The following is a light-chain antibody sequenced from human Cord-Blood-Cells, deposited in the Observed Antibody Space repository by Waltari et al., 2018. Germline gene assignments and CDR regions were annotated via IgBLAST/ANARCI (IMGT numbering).Light chain of an antibody. CDR2: DAS. CDR1: QSVSSY. CDR3: QQRSNWPPWT. V-gene: IGKV3-11*01. J-gene: IGKJ1*01. Sequence: EIVLTQSPATLSLSPGERAPLSCRASQSVSSYLAWYQQKPGQAPRLRIYDASNRATGIPARFSGSGSGTDFTLTISSLEPEDFAVYYCQQRSNWPPWTFGQGTKVEIK.